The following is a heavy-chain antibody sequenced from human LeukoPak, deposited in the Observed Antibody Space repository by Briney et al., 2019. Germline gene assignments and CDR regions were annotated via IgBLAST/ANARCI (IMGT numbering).Heavy chain of an antibody. CDR2: ISGSGGSK. CDR3: AKETDILTGYPDY. J-gene: IGHJ4*02. D-gene: IGHD3-9*01. V-gene: IGHV3-23*01. CDR1: GFTFSSYA. Sequence: GGSLRLSCAASGFTFSSYAMSSVPQAPGKGLGWGSDISGSGGSKYYADSVKGRFTISRDNSKNTLYLQMNSLRAEDTAVYYCAKETDILTGYPDYWGQGTLVTVSS.